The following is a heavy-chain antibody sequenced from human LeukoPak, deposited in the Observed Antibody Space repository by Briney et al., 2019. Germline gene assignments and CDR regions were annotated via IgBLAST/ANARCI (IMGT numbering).Heavy chain of an antibody. D-gene: IGHD6-6*01. CDR3: AGDFYSSSFGDY. CDR2: IIPIFGTA. CDR1: GGTFSGYA. V-gene: IGHV1-69*05. Sequence: SVKVSCKASGGTFSGYAIRWVRQAPGQGLEWMGRIIPIFGTANYAQKFQGRVTITTDESTSTAYMELSSLRSEDTAVYYCAGDFYSSSFGDYWGQGTLVTVSS. J-gene: IGHJ4*02.